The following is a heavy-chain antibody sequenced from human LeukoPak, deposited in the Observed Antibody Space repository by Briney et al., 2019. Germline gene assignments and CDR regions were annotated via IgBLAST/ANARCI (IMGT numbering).Heavy chain of an antibody. CDR3: VRVYPDVDLWSGYYLLHY. CDR1: GFTFSSHG. CDR2: IWYDGSNK. V-gene: IGHV3-33*01. J-gene: IGHJ4*02. Sequence: GGSLRLSCVASGFTFSSHGMHWVRQAPGKGLEWVAVIWYDGSNKYYADSVKGRFTISRDNSKNTLYLQMNSLRVEDTAVFYCVRVYPDVDLWSGYYLLHYWGQGTLVTVSS. D-gene: IGHD3-3*01.